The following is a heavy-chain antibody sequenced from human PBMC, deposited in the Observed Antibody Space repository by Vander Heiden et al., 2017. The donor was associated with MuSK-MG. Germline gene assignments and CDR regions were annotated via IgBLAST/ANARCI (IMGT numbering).Heavy chain of an antibody. Sequence: QVQLQESGPGLVKPSETLSLTCAVSGYSISSGYYWGWIRQPPGKGLEWIGSIYHSGSTYYNPSLKSRVTISVDTSKNQFSLKLSSVTAADTAVYYCARHEYLSYSSSWYGSIPNYFDYWGQGTLVTVSS. V-gene: IGHV4-38-2*01. CDR1: GYSISSGYY. D-gene: IGHD6-13*01. CDR3: ARHEYLSYSSSWYGSIPNYFDY. CDR2: IYHSGST. J-gene: IGHJ4*02.